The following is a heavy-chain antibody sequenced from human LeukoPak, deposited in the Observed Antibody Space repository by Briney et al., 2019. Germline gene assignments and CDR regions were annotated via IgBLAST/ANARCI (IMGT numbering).Heavy chain of an antibody. CDR3: ARGRPGPQRGWFDP. CDR2: IYYSGST. Sequence: SETLSLTCTVSGGSISSYYWSWIRQPPGKGLEWIGYIYYSGSTNYNPSLKSRVTISVDTSKNQFSLKLSSVTAADTAVYYCARGRPGPQRGWFDPWGQGTLVTVSS. V-gene: IGHV4-59*01. CDR1: GGSISSYY. D-gene: IGHD6-25*01. J-gene: IGHJ5*02.